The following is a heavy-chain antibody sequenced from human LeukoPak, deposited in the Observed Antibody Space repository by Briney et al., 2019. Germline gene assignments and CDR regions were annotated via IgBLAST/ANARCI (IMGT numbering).Heavy chain of an antibody. V-gene: IGHV4-34*01. J-gene: IGHJ4*02. CDR1: GGSFSGYY. CDR3: ARGRGVPYYYDSSGYYPADY. CDR2: INHSGST. Sequence: PSETLSLTCAVYGGSFSGYYWSWIRQPPGKWLEWSGEINHSGSTNYNPSLKSRVIISVDKSKNQFSLKLSSVTAAHTAVYYCARGRGVPYYYDSSGYYPADYWGQGTLVTVSS. D-gene: IGHD3-22*01.